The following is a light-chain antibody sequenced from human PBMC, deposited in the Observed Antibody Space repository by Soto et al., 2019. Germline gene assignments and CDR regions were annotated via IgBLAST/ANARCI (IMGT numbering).Light chain of an antibody. J-gene: IGKJ1*01. CDR1: RTIAGY. V-gene: IGKV1-39*01. CDR3: QQTYSTPGT. Sequence: DVQMTQSPSSLSASVGDRVTITCRASRTIAGYVNWYQQRPGEAPNLLIYAASSLQSGGPSRFRGSGSGTDFTLTINRLQPEDVATFYCQQTYSTPGTFGQGTKVEIK. CDR2: AAS.